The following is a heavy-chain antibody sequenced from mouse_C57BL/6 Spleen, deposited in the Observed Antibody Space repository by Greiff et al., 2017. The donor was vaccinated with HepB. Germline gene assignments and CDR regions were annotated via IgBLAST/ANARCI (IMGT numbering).Heavy chain of an antibody. V-gene: IGHV3-6*01. D-gene: IGHD1-1*01. Sequence: DVQLQESGPGLVKPSQSLSLTCSVTGYSITSGYYWNWIRQFPGNKLEWMGYISYDGSNNYNPSLKNRISITRDTSKNQFFLKLNSVTTEDTATYYCARKEVYYGSSLAWFAYWGQGTLVTVSA. CDR2: ISYDGSN. CDR3: ARKEVYYGSSLAWFAY. CDR1: GYSITSGYY. J-gene: IGHJ3*01.